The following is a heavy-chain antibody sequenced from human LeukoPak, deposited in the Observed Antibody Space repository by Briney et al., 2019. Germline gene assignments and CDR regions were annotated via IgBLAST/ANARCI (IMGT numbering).Heavy chain of an antibody. CDR1: GFTFSSYS. V-gene: IGHV3-21*01. CDR3: ARVSYYCSSTSCFPDYYYYGMVV. Sequence: GGSLRLSCAASGFTFSSYSMNWVRQAPGKGLEWVSSISSSGSYIYYADSVKGRFTISRDNAKNSLYLQMNSLRAEDTAVYYCARVSYYCSSTSCFPDYYYYGMVVWREAATVTVRS. J-gene: IGHJ6*04. D-gene: IGHD2-2*01. CDR2: ISSSGSYI.